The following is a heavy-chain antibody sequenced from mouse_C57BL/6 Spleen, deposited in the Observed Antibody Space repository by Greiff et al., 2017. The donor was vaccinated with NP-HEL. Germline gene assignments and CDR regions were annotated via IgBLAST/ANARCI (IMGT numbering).Heavy chain of an antibody. D-gene: IGHD2-4*01. Sequence: EVKLMESGGGLVKPGGSLKLSCAASGFTFSSYAMSWVRQTPEKRLEWVATISDGGSYTYYPDNVKGRFTISRDNAKNNLYLQMSHLKSEDTAMYYCARALYDYAWFAYWGQGTLVTVSA. CDR2: ISDGGSYT. J-gene: IGHJ3*01. V-gene: IGHV5-4*03. CDR1: GFTFSSYA. CDR3: ARALYDYAWFAY.